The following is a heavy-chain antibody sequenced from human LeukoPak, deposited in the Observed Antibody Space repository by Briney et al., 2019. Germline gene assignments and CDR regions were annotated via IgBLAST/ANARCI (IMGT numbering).Heavy chain of an antibody. V-gene: IGHV3-23*01. CDR3: AKDLYCSSTSCYEAVY. CDR2: ISGSGGST. J-gene: IGHJ4*02. CDR1: GFTFSSYD. D-gene: IGHD2-2*01. Sequence: GGSLRLSCAASGFTFSSYDMSWVRQAPGKGLECVSSISGSGGSTYYADSVKGRFTISRDNSKNTLYLQMNSLRAEDTAVYYCAKDLYCSSTSCYEAVYWGQGTLVTVSS.